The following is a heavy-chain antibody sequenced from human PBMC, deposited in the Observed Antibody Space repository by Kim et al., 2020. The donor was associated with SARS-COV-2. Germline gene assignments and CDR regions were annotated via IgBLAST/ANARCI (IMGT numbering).Heavy chain of an antibody. J-gene: IGHJ5*02. V-gene: IGHV4-39*01. CDR2: IYYSGST. CDR3: ARRRKHITIFGVARGWFDP. CDR1: GGSISSSSYY. Sequence: SETLSLTGTVSGGSISSSSYYWGWIRQPPVKGLEWIWSIYYSGSTYYNPSLKSRVTISVDTSKYQFSLKLSSVTAADTAVYYCARRRKHITIFGVARGWFDPWGQGTRVTVSS. D-gene: IGHD3-3*01.